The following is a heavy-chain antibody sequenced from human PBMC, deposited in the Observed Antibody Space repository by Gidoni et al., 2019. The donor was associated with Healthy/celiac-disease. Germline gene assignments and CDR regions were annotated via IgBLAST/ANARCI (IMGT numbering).Heavy chain of an antibody. CDR2: INHHGST. J-gene: IGHJ4*02. D-gene: IGHD6-19*01. CDR3: ARGLAVAGTR. Sequence: QVQLQQWGAGLLKPSETLSLTCAVYGGSFSGYYWGWIRQPPGKGLEWIGEINHHGSTNYNPSLKSRVTISGDTSRNQFSLKLSAVTAADTAVYYCARGLAVAGTRGGQGTLVTVSS. V-gene: IGHV4-34*01. CDR1: GGSFSGYY.